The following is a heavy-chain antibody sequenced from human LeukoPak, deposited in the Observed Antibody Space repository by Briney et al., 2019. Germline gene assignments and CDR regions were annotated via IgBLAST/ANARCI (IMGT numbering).Heavy chain of an antibody. CDR2: IYYSGST. D-gene: IGHD1-7*01. V-gene: IGHV4-59*12. J-gene: IGHJ3*02. CDR1: GGSISIDY. CDR3: ARSHLWPTGTLDI. Sequence: SETLSLTCTVSGGSISIDYWSWIRQPPGKGLEWIGYIYYSGSTNYNPSLKSRAIISLDLTRNQFSLKLNSATAADTAVYFCARSHLWPTGTLDIWGRGTMVAVSS.